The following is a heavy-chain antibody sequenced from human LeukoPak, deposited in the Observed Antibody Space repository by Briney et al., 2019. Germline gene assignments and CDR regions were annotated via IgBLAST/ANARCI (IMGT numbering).Heavy chain of an antibody. CDR3: AKSRRVTGTHYFDY. D-gene: IGHD1-7*01. Sequence: GGSLRLSCAASGFTFSSYSMNWVRQAPGKGLEWVSAISGSGGSTYYADSVKGRFTISRDNSKNTLYLQMNSLRAEDTAVYYCAKSRRVTGTHYFDYWGQGTLVTVSS. CDR1: GFTFSSYS. CDR2: ISGSGGST. J-gene: IGHJ4*02. V-gene: IGHV3-23*01.